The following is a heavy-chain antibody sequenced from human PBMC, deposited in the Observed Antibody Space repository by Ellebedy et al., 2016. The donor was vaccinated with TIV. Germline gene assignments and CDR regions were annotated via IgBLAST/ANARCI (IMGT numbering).Heavy chain of an antibody. CDR2: ISSSGSTI. D-gene: IGHD3-22*01. Sequence: GESLKISCAASGFTFSSYEMNWVRQAPGKGLEWVSYISSSGSTIYYADSVKGRFTISRDNAKNSLYLQMNSLRAEDTAVYYCARGVVVRRYNWFDPWGQGTLVTVSS. J-gene: IGHJ5*02. CDR3: ARGVVVRRYNWFDP. V-gene: IGHV3-48*03. CDR1: GFTFSSYE.